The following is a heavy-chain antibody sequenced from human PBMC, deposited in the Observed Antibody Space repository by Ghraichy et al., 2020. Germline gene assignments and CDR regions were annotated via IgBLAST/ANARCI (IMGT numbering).Heavy chain of an antibody. D-gene: IGHD4-17*01. J-gene: IGHJ6*02. V-gene: IGHV1-2*02. CDR3: AREFVKHDYGFPMDV. CDR2: INPNSGGT. Sequence: AAVKVSCKASGYTFTGYYMHWVRQAPGQGLEWMGWINPNSGGTNYAQKFQGRVTMTRDTSISTAYMELSRLRSDDTAVYYCAREFVKHDYGFPMDVWGQGTTVTVSS. CDR1: GYTFTGYY.